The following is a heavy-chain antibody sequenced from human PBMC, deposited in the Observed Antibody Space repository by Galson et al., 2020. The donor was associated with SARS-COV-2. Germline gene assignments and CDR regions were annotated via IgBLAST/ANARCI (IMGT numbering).Heavy chain of an antibody. V-gene: IGHV4-30-4*01. CDR2: IYSSETT. CDR1: GGSISSADYY. CDR3: ARTVSTYYFGSGSDSFDY. J-gene: IGHJ4*02. Sequence: SETLSLTCSVSGGSISSADYYWSWLRQPPGKGLEWVGYIYSSETTSYNPSLKSRVTISVDTSKNQFSLKMSSVTAADTAVYYCARTVSTYYFGSGSDSFDYWGQGTLDTVSS. D-gene: IGHD3-10*01.